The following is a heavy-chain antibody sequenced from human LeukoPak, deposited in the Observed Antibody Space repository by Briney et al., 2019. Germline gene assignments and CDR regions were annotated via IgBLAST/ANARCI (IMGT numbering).Heavy chain of an antibody. J-gene: IGHJ4*02. D-gene: IGHD3-22*01. Sequence: SETLSLTCTVSGGSISSSSYYWGWIRQPPGEGLEWIGSIYYSGSTYYHPSLKSRVTISVDTSKNQFSLKLSSVTAADTAVYYCARSSSGYYSSDYWGQGTLVTVSS. CDR2: IYYSGST. CDR3: ARSSSGYYSSDY. V-gene: IGHV4-39*07. CDR1: GGSISSSSYY.